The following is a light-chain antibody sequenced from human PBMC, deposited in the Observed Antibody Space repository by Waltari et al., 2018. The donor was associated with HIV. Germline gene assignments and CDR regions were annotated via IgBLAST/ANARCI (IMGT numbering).Light chain of an antibody. CDR2: EVS. CDR1: SSDAGGYNY. V-gene: IGLV2-8*01. J-gene: IGLJ2*01. CDR3: SSYAGSNSVV. Sequence: QSALTQPPSASGSPGQSVTISCTGTSSDAGGYNYVSCYQQHPGKAPKLMIYEVSKRPSGVPDRFSGSKSGNTASLTVSGLQAEDEADYYCSSYAGSNSVVFGGGTKLTVL.